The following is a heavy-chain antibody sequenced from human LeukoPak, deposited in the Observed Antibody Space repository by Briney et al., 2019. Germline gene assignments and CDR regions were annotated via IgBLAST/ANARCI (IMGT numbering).Heavy chain of an antibody. CDR2: ISGYNGNT. D-gene: IGHD2-15*01. CDR1: GYTFTSYH. Sequence: ASVKVSCKASGYTFTSYHMHWVRQAPGQGLEWMGWISGYNGNTNYAQKLQDRVTMTTDTSTSTAYMEVRSLRSDDTAVYYCARDLGRYCSGGRCHYYSYYMDVWGKGTTVTVSS. V-gene: IGHV1-18*04. CDR3: ARDLGRYCSGGRCHYYSYYMDV. J-gene: IGHJ6*03.